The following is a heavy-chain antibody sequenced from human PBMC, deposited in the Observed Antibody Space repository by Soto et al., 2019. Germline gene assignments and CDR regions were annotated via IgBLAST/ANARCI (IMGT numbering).Heavy chain of an antibody. CDR3: ASVPRNLVKLLYFRS. Sequence: PSETLSLTCSVSGGSISSYCWSWIRQPPGKGLEWIGYMYDSGSTNYNPSLQSRVTISIDTSKNQFSLKLSSVTAADTAVYYCASVPRNLVKLLYFRSWGQGTLVTVS. V-gene: IGHV4-59*01. CDR2: MYDSGST. J-gene: IGHJ4*02. D-gene: IGHD3-16*01. CDR1: GGSISSYC.